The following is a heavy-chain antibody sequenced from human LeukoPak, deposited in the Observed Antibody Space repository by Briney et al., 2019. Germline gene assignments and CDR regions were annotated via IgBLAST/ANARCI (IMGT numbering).Heavy chain of an antibody. CDR2: INQVASEK. V-gene: IGHV3-7*04. J-gene: IGHJ4*02. CDR3: VRDGGYYGPDS. D-gene: IGHD3-10*01. Sequence: GGSLRLSCAASGFTISFYWMSWVRQAPGKGLEWVANINQVASEKNYVDSVKGRFTISRDNAKNSLYLQMNSVRSEDTAMYYCVRDGGYYGPDSWGQGALVSVSS. CDR1: GFTISFYW.